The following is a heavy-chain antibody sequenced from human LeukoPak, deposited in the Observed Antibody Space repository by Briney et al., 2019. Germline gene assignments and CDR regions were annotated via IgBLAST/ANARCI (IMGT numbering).Heavy chain of an antibody. D-gene: IGHD3-16*02. J-gene: IGHJ4*02. CDR2: IHPADSDT. Sequence: GESLKISCKGSGYTFTSYWIGWVRQMPGKGLEWMGVIHPADSDTRYGPSFQGQVTISADKSISTAYLQWSSLKASDSAMYYCARRYTGTYTDYWGQGTLVTVSS. CDR1: GYTFTSYW. CDR3: ARRYTGTYTDY. V-gene: IGHV5-51*01.